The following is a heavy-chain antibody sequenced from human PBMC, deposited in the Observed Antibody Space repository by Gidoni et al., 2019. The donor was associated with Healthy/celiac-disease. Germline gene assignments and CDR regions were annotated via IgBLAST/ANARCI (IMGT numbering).Heavy chain of an antibody. CDR2: INPSGGST. CDR1: GYTFTSYY. Sequence: QVQLVQSGAEVTKPGASVKVSCKASGYTFTSYYMHWVRQAPGQGLEWMGIINPSGGSTCYEQKFQGRVTMTRDTSTSTVYMELSSLRSEDTAVYYCARGSADGDWFDPWGQGTLVTVSS. D-gene: IGHD6-19*01. J-gene: IGHJ5*02. V-gene: IGHV1-46*01. CDR3: ARGSADGDWFDP.